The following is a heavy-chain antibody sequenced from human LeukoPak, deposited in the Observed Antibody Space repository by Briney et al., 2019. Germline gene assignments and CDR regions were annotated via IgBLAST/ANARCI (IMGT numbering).Heavy chain of an antibody. CDR2: IIPIFGTA. V-gene: IGHV1-69*01. CDR3: ARGLQHYYGSGSYWGDYFDY. J-gene: IGHJ4*02. CDR1: GGTFSSYA. Sequence: SVKVSCKASGGTFSSYAISWVRQAPGQGLEWMGGIIPIFGTANYAQKFQGRVTITADESTSTAYMELSSLRSEDTAVYYCARGLQHYYGSGSYWGDYFDYWGQGTLVTVSS. D-gene: IGHD3-10*01.